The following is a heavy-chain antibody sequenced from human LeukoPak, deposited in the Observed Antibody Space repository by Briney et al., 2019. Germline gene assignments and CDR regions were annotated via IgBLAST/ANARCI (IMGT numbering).Heavy chain of an antibody. Sequence: GGSLRLSCAPSGFTFSNYAMHWVRQAPGKGLEWVAVISYDGSQNFYADSVKGRFTISRDNSQNTLYLQMNSLRTDDTAVYYCARAYDGLGSHAPGDYWGQGTLVTVSS. D-gene: IGHD3-10*01. J-gene: IGHJ4*02. CDR1: GFTFSNYA. CDR2: ISYDGSQN. V-gene: IGHV3-30*04. CDR3: ARAYDGLGSHAPGDY.